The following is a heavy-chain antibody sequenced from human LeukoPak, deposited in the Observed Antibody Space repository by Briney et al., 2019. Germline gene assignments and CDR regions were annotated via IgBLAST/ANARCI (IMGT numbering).Heavy chain of an antibody. CDR2: IWYDGSNK. CDR3: ARDNGDDYVWGSYPITYYSDY. D-gene: IGHD3-16*02. J-gene: IGHJ4*02. V-gene: IGHV3-33*01. CDR1: GFTFSSYG. Sequence: GGSLRLSCAASGFTFSSYGMHWVRQAPGKGLEWVAVIWYDGSNKYYADSVKGRFTISRDNSKNTLYLQMNSLRAEDTAVYYCARDNGDDYVWGSYPITYYSDYWGQGTLVTVSS.